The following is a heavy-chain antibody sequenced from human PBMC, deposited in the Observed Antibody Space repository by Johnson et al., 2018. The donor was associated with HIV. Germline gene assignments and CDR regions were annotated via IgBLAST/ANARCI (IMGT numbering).Heavy chain of an antibody. D-gene: IGHD6-6*01. V-gene: IGHV3-23*04. CDR1: GFTFRIYA. J-gene: IGHJ3*02. CDR2: ISADGDST. CDR3: ARDSWGIAARPEVWRSFDI. Sequence: VQLVESGGALVQPGRSLRLSCVASGFTFRIYAMTWVRQAPGKGLEWVSSISADGDSTYYADSVKGRFPISRDNSKNTLSLQMNSLRAEDTAVYYCARDSWGIAARPEVWRSFDIWGQGTMVTVSS.